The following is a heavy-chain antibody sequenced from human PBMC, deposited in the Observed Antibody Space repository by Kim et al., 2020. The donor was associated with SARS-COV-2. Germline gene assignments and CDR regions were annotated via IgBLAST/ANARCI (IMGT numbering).Heavy chain of an antibody. D-gene: IGHD1-26*01. J-gene: IGHJ4*02. CDR2: ISGSGGST. CDR3: AKGRGGYSMVDY. Sequence: GGSLRLSCAASGFTFSSYAMSWVRQAPGKGLEWVSAISGSGGSTYYADSVKGWFTISRDNSKNTLYLQMNSLRAEDTAVYYCAKGRGGYSMVDYWGQGTLVTVSS. V-gene: IGHV3-23*01. CDR1: GFTFSSYA.